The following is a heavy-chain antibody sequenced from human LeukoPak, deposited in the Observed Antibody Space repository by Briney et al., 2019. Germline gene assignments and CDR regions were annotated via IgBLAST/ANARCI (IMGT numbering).Heavy chain of an antibody. CDR2: ISYSSSNI. CDR1: GFTFSHYN. J-gene: IGHJ4*02. Sequence: GGSLRLSCAASGFTFSHYNMNWVRQAPGKGLEWVSSISYSSSNIYYADSVKGRFTISRDNAKNSLYLQMNSLRVEDTAVYYCARIAVTYSFDYWGQGSLVTVSS. D-gene: IGHD4-17*01. CDR3: ARIAVTYSFDY. V-gene: IGHV3-21*01.